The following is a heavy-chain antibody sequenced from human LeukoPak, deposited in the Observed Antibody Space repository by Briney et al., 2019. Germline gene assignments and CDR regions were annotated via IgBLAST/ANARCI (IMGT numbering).Heavy chain of an antibody. CDR3: TKGRSNHY. CDR2: INQDGSEN. J-gene: IGHJ4*02. V-gene: IGHV3-7*01. CDR1: GFIFSDFW. D-gene: IGHD3-10*01. Sequence: PGGSLRLSCAASGFIFSDFWMGWVRQAPGKGLEWVANINQDGSENYYVDSVKGRFTISRDNAKNSLYLQMNSLRAEDTAVYYCTKGRSNHYWGQGTLVTVST.